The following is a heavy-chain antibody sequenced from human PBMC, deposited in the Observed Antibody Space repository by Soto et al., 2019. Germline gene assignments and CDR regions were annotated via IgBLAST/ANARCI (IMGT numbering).Heavy chain of an antibody. J-gene: IGHJ6*02. Sequence: QITLKESGPTLVKPTQTLTLTCTFSGFSLTSGVVGVGWIRQPPGEALEWLALIYWNDEQYYNPALRNRLTINRDTYKNQVVLTVTNMDPVDTATYYCAHRLPGPSGYDVWGQGTTVTVSS. D-gene: IGHD6-13*01. CDR1: GFSLTSGVVG. V-gene: IGHV2-5*01. CDR2: IYWNDEQ. CDR3: AHRLPGPSGYDV.